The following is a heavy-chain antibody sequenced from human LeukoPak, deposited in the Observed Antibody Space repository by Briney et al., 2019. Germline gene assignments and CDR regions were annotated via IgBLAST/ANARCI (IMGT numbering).Heavy chain of an antibody. D-gene: IGHD5-12*01. CDR2: IKQDGSEK. J-gene: IGHJ3*02. Sequence: PGGSLRLSCAASGFTFSSYWMSWVRQAPGKGLEWVANIKQDGSEKYYADSVKGRFTISRDNSKNTLYLQMNSLRAEDTAVYYCAKVAHIVATIGSAFDIWGQGTMVTVSS. CDR3: AKVAHIVATIGSAFDI. V-gene: IGHV3-7*01. CDR1: GFTFSSYW.